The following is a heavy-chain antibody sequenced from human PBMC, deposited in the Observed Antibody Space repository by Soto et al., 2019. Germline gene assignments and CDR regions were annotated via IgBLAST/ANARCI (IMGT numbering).Heavy chain of an antibody. V-gene: IGHV4-59*08. J-gene: IGHJ6*03. CDR1: GGSISSYY. Sequence: QVQLQASGPGLVKPSETLSLTCTVSGGSISSYYWSWIRQPPGQGLEWIGYIYYSGSTNSNPSLKSRVTISLDTSKNQFSLMLSSVTAADTAVYYCARSARLKLCYYYYYIDVWGKGTTVTVSS. CDR3: ARSARLKLCYYYYYIDV. D-gene: IGHD5-18*01. CDR2: IYYSGST.